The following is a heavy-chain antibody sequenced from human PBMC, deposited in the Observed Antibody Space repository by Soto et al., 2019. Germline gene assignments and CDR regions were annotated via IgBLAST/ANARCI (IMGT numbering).Heavy chain of an antibody. CDR1: GFTFDDYA. CDR3: AKDAITMVRGVISYYGMDV. J-gene: IGHJ6*02. V-gene: IGHV3-9*01. D-gene: IGHD3-10*01. CDR2: LSLNSGSI. Sequence: EVQLVESGGGLVQTGRSLRLSCADSGFTFDDYAMHWVRQAPGKGLDWVSGLSLNSGSIGYAESVKCRFTISRDNANNSLYLHMNCLRAEYTALYYCAKDAITMVRGVISYYGMDVWGQGTPGTVSS.